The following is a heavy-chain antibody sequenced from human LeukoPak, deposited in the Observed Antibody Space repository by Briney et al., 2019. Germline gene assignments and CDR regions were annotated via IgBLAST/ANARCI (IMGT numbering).Heavy chain of an antibody. CDR3: ARDSTYYYDSSGQWYYYYYMDV. J-gene: IGHJ6*03. CDR2: IYYSGST. Sequence: PSETLSLTCTVSGGSIISSAYHWGWIRQPPGKGLEWIGSIYYSGSTYYNPSLKSRVTISVDTSKNQFSLKLSSVTAADTGVYYCARDSTYYYDSSGQWYYYYYMDVWGKGTTVTVSS. D-gene: IGHD3-22*01. V-gene: IGHV4-39*07. CDR1: GGSIISSAYH.